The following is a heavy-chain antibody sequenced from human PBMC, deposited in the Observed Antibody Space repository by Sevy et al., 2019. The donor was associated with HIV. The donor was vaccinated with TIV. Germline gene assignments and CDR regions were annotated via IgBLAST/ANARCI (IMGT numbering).Heavy chain of an antibody. J-gene: IGHJ6*03. CDR1: GFTFSNAW. CDR2: IKSKTDGGTT. D-gene: IGHD1-26*01. V-gene: IGHV3-15*01. Sequence: GGSLRLSCAASGFTFSNAWMSWVRQAPGKGLEWVGRIKSKTDGGTTDYAAPVKGRFTISSDVSKHTLYLQMNSPNTEDTAVYYCPTDLVGATHYYYMDVWGQGTTVTVSS. CDR3: PTDLVGATHYYYMDV.